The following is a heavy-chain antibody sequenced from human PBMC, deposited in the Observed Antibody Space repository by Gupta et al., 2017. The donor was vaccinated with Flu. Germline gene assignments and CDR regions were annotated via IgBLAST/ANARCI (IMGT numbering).Heavy chain of an antibody. J-gene: IGHJ3*01. V-gene: IGHV3-30-3*01. CDR1: SDYS. CDR3: ARGAMVGTTGFFDL. CDR2: ISYDGTNK. Sequence: SDYSMHWVRQAPGKGLEWVAVISYDGTNKYYADSVNGRFTISRDGSRDTLHLQISSLTIEDTAVYYCARGAMVGTTGFFDLWGQGTMVTVSS. D-gene: IGHD1-26*01.